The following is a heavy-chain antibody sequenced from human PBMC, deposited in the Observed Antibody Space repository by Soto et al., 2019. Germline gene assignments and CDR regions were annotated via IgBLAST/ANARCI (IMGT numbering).Heavy chain of an antibody. CDR2: ITSSGSYI. Sequence: EVQLVESGGGLVKPGGSLRLSCAASGFTFSSYSMNWVRQAPGKGLEWFSSITSSGSYIYYADSVKGRLTISRDNAKNSLYLQMNSLRADDTAVYYCAREVTTGTFDSWGQGTLVTVSS. D-gene: IGHD1-1*01. CDR3: AREVTTGTFDS. J-gene: IGHJ5*01. CDR1: GFTFSSYS. V-gene: IGHV3-21*06.